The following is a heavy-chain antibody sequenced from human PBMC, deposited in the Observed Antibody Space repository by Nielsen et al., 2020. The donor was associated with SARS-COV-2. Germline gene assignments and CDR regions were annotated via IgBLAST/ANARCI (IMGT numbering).Heavy chain of an antibody. CDR1: GGSMSPYY. J-gene: IGHJ4*02. V-gene: IGHV4-59*01. CDR2: MYYTGRT. D-gene: IGHD6-13*01. Sequence: SETLSLTCTVSGGSMSPYYWSWIRQPPGKGLEWIGYMYYTGRTNYNPSLKSRLTISIDTSKNQFFLKLSSVTAADTAVYYCARIGKSEGIDYWGQGTLVTVSS. CDR3: ARIGKSEGIDY.